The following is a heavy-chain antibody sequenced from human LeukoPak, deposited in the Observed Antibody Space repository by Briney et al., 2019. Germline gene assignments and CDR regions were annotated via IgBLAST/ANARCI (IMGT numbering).Heavy chain of an antibody. CDR2: INHSGST. D-gene: IGHD3-10*01. J-gene: IGHJ3*02. Sequence: SETLSLTCAVYGGSFSGYYWSWIRQPPGKGLEWIGEINHSGSTNYNPSLKSRVTISVDTSKNQFSLKLSSVTAADTAVYYCARQVTQLLWFGELRKIYDAFDIWGQGTIVTVSS. CDR1: GGSFSGYY. V-gene: IGHV4-34*01. CDR3: ARQVTQLLWFGELRKIYDAFDI.